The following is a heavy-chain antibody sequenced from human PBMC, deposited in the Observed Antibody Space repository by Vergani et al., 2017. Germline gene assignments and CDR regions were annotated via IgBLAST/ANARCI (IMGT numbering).Heavy chain of an antibody. D-gene: IGHD3-9*01. CDR1: GGTFSSYA. CDR2: IIPIFGTA. Sequence: QVQLVQSGAEVKKPGSSVKVSCKASGGTFSSYAISWVRQAPGQGLEWMGGIIPIFGTANYAQKFQGRVTITADESTSTAYMELSSLRSEDTAVYYCAREVPRKNYDILTGYYRADAFDIWGQGTMVTVSS. V-gene: IGHV1-69*01. J-gene: IGHJ3*02. CDR3: AREVPRKNYDILTGYYRADAFDI.